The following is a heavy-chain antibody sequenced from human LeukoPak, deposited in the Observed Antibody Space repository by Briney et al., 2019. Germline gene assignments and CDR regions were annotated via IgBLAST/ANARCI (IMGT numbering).Heavy chain of an antibody. CDR3: ARGLDYDSSCYSNRIDY. CDR1: GGSFSGYY. J-gene: IGHJ4*02. CDR2: INHSGST. Sequence: HPSETLSLTCAVYGGSFSGYYWSWIRQPPGKGLEWIGEINHSGSTNYNPSLKSRVTISVDTSKNQSSLKLSSLTSADTAVYYCARGLDYDSSCYSNRIDYYGQGTLVTVSS. D-gene: IGHD3-22*01. V-gene: IGHV4-34*01.